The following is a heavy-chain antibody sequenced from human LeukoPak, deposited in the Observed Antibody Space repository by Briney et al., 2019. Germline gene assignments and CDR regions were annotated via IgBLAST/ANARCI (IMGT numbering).Heavy chain of an antibody. CDR3: ARDHCSSTSCYYNWFDP. CDR2: MNPNSGNT. J-gene: IGHJ5*02. D-gene: IGHD2-2*01. CDR1: GYTFTSYD. Sequence: ASVKVSCRASGYTFTSYDINWVRQATGQGLEWMGWMNPNSGNTGYAQKFQGRVTMTRNTSISTAYMELSSLRSEDTAVYYCARDHCSSTSCYYNWFDPWGQGTLVTVSS. V-gene: IGHV1-8*01.